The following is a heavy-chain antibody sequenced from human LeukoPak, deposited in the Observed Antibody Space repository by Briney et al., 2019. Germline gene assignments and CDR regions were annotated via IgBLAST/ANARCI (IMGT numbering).Heavy chain of an antibody. D-gene: IGHD3-10*01. CDR3: ANSYGSGSYSGFWDY. Sequence: PGGSLRLSCAASGFTFSSYGMSWVRQAPGKGLEWVSAISGSGGSTYYADSVKGRFTISRDNSKNTLYLQMNSLRAEDTAVYYCANSYGSGSYSGFWDYWGQGTLVTVSS. V-gene: IGHV3-23*01. CDR1: GFTFSSYG. J-gene: IGHJ4*02. CDR2: ISGSGGST.